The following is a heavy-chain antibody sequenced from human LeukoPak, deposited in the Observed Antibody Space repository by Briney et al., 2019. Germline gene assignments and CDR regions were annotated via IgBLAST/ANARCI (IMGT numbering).Heavy chain of an antibody. V-gene: IGHV4-59*01. CDR2: IYYSGST. Sequence: SETLSLTCTVSGGSISSYYWSWIRQPPGKGLEWIGYIYYSGSTNYNPSLKSRVTISVDTSKNQFSLKLSSVTAADTAVYYCARDREDIVVVPAANPYYYYYYMDVWGKGTTVTVSS. J-gene: IGHJ6*03. CDR3: ARDREDIVVVPAANPYYYYYYMDV. CDR1: GGSISSYY. D-gene: IGHD2-2*01.